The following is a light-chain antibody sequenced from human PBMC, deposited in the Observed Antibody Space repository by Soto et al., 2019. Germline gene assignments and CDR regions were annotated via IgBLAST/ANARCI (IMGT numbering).Light chain of an antibody. J-gene: IGLJ1*01. V-gene: IGLV2-14*01. CDR3: SSYSSSRTFHV. CDR1: SSDIGGFYY. Sequence: QSALAQPASVSGSPGQSISISCTGTSSDIGGFYYVSWYQHHPGKDPKLMIYQVSNRPSGVSNRISRSKSGNTAPLTIPGLQAEDEADYFCSSYSSSRTFHVFGDGTKVNVL. CDR2: QVS.